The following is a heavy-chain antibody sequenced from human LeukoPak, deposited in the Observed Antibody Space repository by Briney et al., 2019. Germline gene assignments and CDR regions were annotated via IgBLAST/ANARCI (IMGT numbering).Heavy chain of an antibody. Sequence: PSETLSLTCAVYGGSFSGYYWSWIRQPPGKGLEWIGYIYYSGSTYYNPSLKSRVTISVDTSKNQFSLKLSSVTAADTAVYYCARALPPPEYYYYMDVWGKGTTVTVSS. V-gene: IGHV4-34*01. CDR3: ARALPPPEYYYYMDV. CDR2: IYYSGST. J-gene: IGHJ6*03. CDR1: GGSFSGYY.